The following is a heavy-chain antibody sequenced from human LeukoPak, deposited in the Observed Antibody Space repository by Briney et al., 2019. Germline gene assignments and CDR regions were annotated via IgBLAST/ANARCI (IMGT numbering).Heavy chain of an antibody. Sequence: SETLSLTCIVSGGSISSYYWSWIRQPPGKGLEWIGYIYYSGSTNYNPSLKSRVTISVDTSKNQFSLRLTSVPAADTAVYYCARSGSGSGSYYNSAYYYYGMDVWGQGTTVTVSS. J-gene: IGHJ6*02. CDR2: IYYSGST. V-gene: IGHV4-59*01. CDR3: ARSGSGSGSYYNSAYYYYGMDV. CDR1: GGSISSYY. D-gene: IGHD3-10*01.